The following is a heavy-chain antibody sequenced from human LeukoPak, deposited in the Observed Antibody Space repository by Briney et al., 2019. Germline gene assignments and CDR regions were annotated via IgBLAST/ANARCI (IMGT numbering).Heavy chain of an antibody. V-gene: IGHV3-23*01. CDR3: AREWELCFDY. D-gene: IGHD1-26*01. CDR2: ISGGGVNT. Sequence: GGSLRLSCAASGFTFSNYAMSWVRQAPGKGLEWVSSISGGGVNTYYADSVKGRFTISRDNSNNTLYLQMNSLRAEDTAVYYCAREWELCFDYWGQGTLVTVSS. CDR1: GFTFSNYA. J-gene: IGHJ4*02.